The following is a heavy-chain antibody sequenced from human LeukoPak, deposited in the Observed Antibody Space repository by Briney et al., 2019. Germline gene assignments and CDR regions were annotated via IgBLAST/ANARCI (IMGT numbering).Heavy chain of an antibody. CDR3: ARDKDSSSWYWYGTDV. D-gene: IGHD6-13*01. Sequence: GGSLRLSCAASGFTFSGYAMNWVRQAPGKGLEWVSYISSSSTYTNYADSVKGRFTISRDNAKNSLYLQMNSLRAEDTAVYYCARDKDSSSWYWYGTDVWGQGTTVTVSS. V-gene: IGHV3-11*05. CDR2: ISSSSTYT. J-gene: IGHJ6*02. CDR1: GFTFSGYA.